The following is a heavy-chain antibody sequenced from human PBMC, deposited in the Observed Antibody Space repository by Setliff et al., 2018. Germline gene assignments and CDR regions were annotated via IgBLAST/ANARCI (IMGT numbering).Heavy chain of an antibody. CDR1: GYTFTSYA. Sequence: ASVKVSCKASGYTFTSYAMNWVRQAPGQGLEWMGWINTNTGNPMYAQGFTGRFVFSLDTSVSTAYLQISSLKAEDTAVYYCARAWYYNFWSGSQIEYWGQGTPVTVSS. CDR3: ARAWYYNFWSGSQIEY. CDR2: INTNTGNP. D-gene: IGHD3-3*01. V-gene: IGHV7-4-1*02. J-gene: IGHJ4*02.